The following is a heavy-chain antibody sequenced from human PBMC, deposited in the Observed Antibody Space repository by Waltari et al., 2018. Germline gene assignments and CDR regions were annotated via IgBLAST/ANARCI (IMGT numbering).Heavy chain of an antibody. D-gene: IGHD1-7*01. CDR2: IYYSGST. Sequence: QVQLQESGPGLVKPSETLSLTCTVSGGSISSYYWSWIRQPPGKGLEWIGYIYYSGSTNYSPALKSRGTRSVDTSKNQFSQKLGSVTAADTAVYYGAREGLELWDDYFDYWGQGTLVTVSS. CDR1: GGSISSYY. V-gene: IGHV4-59*01. CDR3: AREGLELWDDYFDY. J-gene: IGHJ4*02.